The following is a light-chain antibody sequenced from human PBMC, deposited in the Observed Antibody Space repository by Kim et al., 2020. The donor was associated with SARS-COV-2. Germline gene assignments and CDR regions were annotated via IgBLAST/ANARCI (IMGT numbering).Light chain of an antibody. CDR1: QSVSSN. CDR2: GSS. Sequence: EKVMTQSPAALSVSPGERATLSCRASQSVSSNLAWYQQKPGQAPRLLIYGSSTRATGIPARFSGSGSGTEFTLTIDSLHSEDVAAYFCQQYNDWPYTFGQGTKLEIK. V-gene: IGKV3-15*01. J-gene: IGKJ2*01. CDR3: QQYNDWPYT.